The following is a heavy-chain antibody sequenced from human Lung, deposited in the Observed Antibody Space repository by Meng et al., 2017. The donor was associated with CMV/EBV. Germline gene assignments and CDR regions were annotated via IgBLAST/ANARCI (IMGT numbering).Heavy chain of an antibody. CDR3: TRRKLVTSRPGTVGIHFYY. CDR1: GFSLTTSGVG. V-gene: IGHV2-5*01. D-gene: IGHD3-10*01. J-gene: IGHJ4*02. CDR2: IYWSDDK. Sequence: GPKLVXTTPTLTLTCTFSGFSLTTSGVGVGWVRQPPGKALEWLALIYWSDDKRYSTAMRNRPTMTRDTTKNQVVLTMTNWDPVDTATYYYTRRKLVTSRPGTVGIHFYYGGQGXLVTGS.